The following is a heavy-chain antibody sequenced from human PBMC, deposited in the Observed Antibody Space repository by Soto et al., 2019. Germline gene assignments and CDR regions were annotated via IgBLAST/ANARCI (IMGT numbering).Heavy chain of an antibody. J-gene: IGHJ4*02. Sequence: ASVKVSCKASGYTFTNFGISWVRQAPGQGLEWMGWISAYNGNTNYAQNFQGRVTMTTDTSTSTAYMELRSLKTDDTAVYYCARDGCRVGNCPPLFDYWGRGTLVTVSS. D-gene: IGHD2-15*01. CDR2: ISAYNGNT. CDR3: ARDGCRVGNCPPLFDY. V-gene: IGHV1-18*01. CDR1: GYTFTNFG.